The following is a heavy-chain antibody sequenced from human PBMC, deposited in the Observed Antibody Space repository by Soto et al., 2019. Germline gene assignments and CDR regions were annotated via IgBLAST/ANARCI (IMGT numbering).Heavy chain of an antibody. CDR1: GGSMSSSSYY. D-gene: IGHD6-19*01. Sequence: SETLSLTCTVSGGSMSSSSYYWGWNRQPTGKGLEGIGSIYYSGSTNYNPSLKSRVTISVDTSKNQFSLKLSSVTAADTAVYYCARQVGGWAPWYFDYWGQGTLVTVSS. V-gene: IGHV4-39*01. J-gene: IGHJ4*02. CDR3: ARQVGGWAPWYFDY. CDR2: IYYSGST.